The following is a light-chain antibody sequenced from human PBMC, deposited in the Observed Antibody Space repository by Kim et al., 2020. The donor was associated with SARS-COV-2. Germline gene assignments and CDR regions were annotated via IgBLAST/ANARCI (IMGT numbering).Light chain of an antibody. Sequence: GQSITISCTGTSSDIGGYNYVSWYQQHPGKAPKLMIYDVTKRPLRVSDRFSGSKSGNTASLTISGLQAEDEADYYCTSYTSSSTLVFGGATRLTVL. CDR2: DVT. CDR1: SSDIGGYNY. V-gene: IGLV2-14*03. CDR3: TSYTSSSTLV. J-gene: IGLJ2*01.